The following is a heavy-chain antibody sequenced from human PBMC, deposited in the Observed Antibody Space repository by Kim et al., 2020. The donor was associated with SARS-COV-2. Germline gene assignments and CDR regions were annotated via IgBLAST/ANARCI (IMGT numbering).Heavy chain of an antibody. V-gene: IGHV6-1*01. D-gene: IGHD1-26*01. J-gene: IGHJ5*02. CDR1: GDSVSSKFAT. Sequence: SQTLSLTCVISGDSVSSKFATWNWVRQSPSRGLEWLGRTYYRSKWNTDYAESLEGRMTINADTSNNQFSLQLNSVTPEDTAVYYCARALSGTFDPWGQGTLVTVSS. CDR2: TYYRSKWNT. CDR3: ARALSGTFDP.